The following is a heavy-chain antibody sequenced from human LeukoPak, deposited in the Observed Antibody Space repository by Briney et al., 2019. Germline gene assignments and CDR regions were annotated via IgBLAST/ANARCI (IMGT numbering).Heavy chain of an antibody. CDR2: IYHSGST. D-gene: IGHD3-10*01. Sequence: PSETLSLTCTVSGGSISSGGYYWSWIRQPPGKGLEWIGYIYHSGSTYYNPSLKSRVTISVDRSKNQFSLKLSSVTAADTAVYYCARTKWFDGSGSYYRGNFDYWGQGTLVTVSS. CDR3: ARTKWFDGSGSYYRGNFDY. CDR1: GGSISSGGYY. J-gene: IGHJ4*02. V-gene: IGHV4-30-2*01.